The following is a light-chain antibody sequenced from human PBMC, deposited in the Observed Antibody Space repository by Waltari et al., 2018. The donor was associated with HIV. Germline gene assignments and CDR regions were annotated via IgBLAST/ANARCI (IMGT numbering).Light chain of an antibody. V-gene: IGKV3-15*01. J-gene: IGKJ1*01. CDR3: HHYNNWRET. CDR1: QSVNSN. Sequence: EILMTQSPATLSVSPGERATLSCSASQSVNSNLAWHKQKPDQNPRLLIYGTSTRATDIPARFSGSGSGTEFTLTISSLQSEDFAVYYCHHYNNWRETFGQGTKVEIK. CDR2: GTS.